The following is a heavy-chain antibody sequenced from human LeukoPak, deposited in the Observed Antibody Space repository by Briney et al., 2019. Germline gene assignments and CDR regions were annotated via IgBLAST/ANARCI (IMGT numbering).Heavy chain of an antibody. CDR1: GFTFSHYA. V-gene: IGHV3-23*01. J-gene: IGHJ4*02. D-gene: IGHD2-15*01. CDR2: ISGSGGST. Sequence: GGSLRLSCAASGFTFSHYAMSWVRQAPGKGLEWVSGISGSGGSTYYADSVRGRFTISRDNSKNTMYLQMSSLRAEDTAVYYCAKIRLEESATGYWGQGTLVTVSS. CDR3: AKIRLEESATGY.